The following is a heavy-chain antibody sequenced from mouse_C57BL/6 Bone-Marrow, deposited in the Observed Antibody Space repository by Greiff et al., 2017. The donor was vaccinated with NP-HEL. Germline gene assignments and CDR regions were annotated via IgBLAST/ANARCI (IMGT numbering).Heavy chain of an antibody. CDR3: ARFITTAPYYAMDY. CDR2: ISSGSSTI. V-gene: IGHV5-17*01. CDR1: GFTFSDYG. J-gene: IGHJ4*01. D-gene: IGHD1-1*01. Sequence: EVQGVESGGGLVKPGGSLKLSCAASGFTFSDYGMHWVRQAPEKGLEWVAYISSGSSTIYYADTVKGRFSISRDNAKNTLFLQMTSLRSEDTAMYYCARFITTAPYYAMDYWGQGISVTVSS.